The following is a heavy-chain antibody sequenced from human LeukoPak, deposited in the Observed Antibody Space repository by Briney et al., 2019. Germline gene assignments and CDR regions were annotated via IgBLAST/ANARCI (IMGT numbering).Heavy chain of an antibody. Sequence: SETLSLTCTVSGGSISNYYWSWIRQPPGKGLEWIGYIYYSGTSNYSPSLYSRVTMSVDTSKNQFSLKLTSVTAADTAVYYCARGANFGDSRLDAIDIWGQGTMVTVSS. CDR2: IYYSGTS. CDR3: ARGANFGDSRLDAIDI. D-gene: IGHD4-17*01. V-gene: IGHV4-59*01. J-gene: IGHJ3*02. CDR1: GGSISNYY.